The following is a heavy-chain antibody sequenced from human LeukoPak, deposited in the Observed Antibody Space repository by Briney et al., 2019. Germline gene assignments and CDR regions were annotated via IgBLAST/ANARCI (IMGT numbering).Heavy chain of an antibody. Sequence: SETLSLTCAVYGGSFSGYYWSWIRQPPGKGLEWIGEIKHSGSTNYNPSLKSRVTISVDTSKNQISLKLSSVTAADTAVYYCAGGVWEIDYWGQGTLVTVSS. D-gene: IGHD3-16*01. CDR1: GGSFSGYY. CDR2: IKHSGST. J-gene: IGHJ4*02. V-gene: IGHV4-34*01. CDR3: AGGVWEIDY.